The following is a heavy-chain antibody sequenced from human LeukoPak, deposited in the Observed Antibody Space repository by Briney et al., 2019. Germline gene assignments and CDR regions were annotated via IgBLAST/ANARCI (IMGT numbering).Heavy chain of an antibody. V-gene: IGHV5-51*01. CDR3: ARSKEGSY. Sequence: GKALLISCKCSGYSFTNYWIGWVRHMPRKGLEWMGIIYPGDSDTRYSPSFQGQVTISADKSISTAYLQWSSLKASDTAMYYCARSKEGSYWGQGTLVTVSS. D-gene: IGHD3-10*01. CDR1: GYSFTNYW. J-gene: IGHJ4*02. CDR2: IYPGDSDT.